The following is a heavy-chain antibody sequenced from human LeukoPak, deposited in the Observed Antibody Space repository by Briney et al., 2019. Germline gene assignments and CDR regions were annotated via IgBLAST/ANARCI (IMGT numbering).Heavy chain of an antibody. D-gene: IGHD3-10*01. V-gene: IGHV4-39*07. CDR1: GGSISSSSYY. J-gene: IGHJ4*02. CDR2: IYYSGST. CDR3: ARESGERKVIDY. Sequence: PSETLSLTCTVSGGSISSSSYYWGWIRQPPGKGLEWIGSIYYSGSTYYNPSLKSRVTISVDTSKNQFSLKLSSVTAADTAVYYCARESGERKVIDYWGQGTLVTVSS.